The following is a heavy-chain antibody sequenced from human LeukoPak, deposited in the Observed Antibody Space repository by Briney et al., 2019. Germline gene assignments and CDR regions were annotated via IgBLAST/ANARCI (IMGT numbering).Heavy chain of an antibody. CDR2: IDLSGGST. J-gene: IGHJ3*02. D-gene: IGHD1-26*01. V-gene: IGHV1-46*01. Sequence: ASVKVSCKASGFTFSNYFMRWVRQAPGQGLEWMGIIDLSGGSTSYVQRFQGRVTMTRDMSTSTVYMELSSLRSDDTAVYYCARDQGNGVGAPGYDAFDIWGQGTMVTVSS. CDR3: ARDQGNGVGAPGYDAFDI. CDR1: GFTFSNYF.